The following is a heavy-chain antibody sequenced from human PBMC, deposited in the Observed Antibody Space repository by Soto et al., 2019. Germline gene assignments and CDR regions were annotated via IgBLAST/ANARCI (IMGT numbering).Heavy chain of an antibody. V-gene: IGHV3-21*01. J-gene: IGHJ6*02. CDR3: ARDPGHSYGYGMDV. D-gene: IGHD5-18*01. Sequence: LRRSCAASGFTFSSYSMNWVRQAPGKGLEWVSSISSSSSYIYYVDSVKGRFTISRDNAKNSLYLKMNSLRAEDTAVYYCARDPGHSYGYGMDVWGQGTTVTVS. CDR1: GFTFSSYS. CDR2: ISSSSSYI.